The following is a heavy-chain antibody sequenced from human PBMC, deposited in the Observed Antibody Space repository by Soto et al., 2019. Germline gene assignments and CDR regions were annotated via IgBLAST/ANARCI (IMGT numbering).Heavy chain of an antibody. CDR3: GRVPAAAAVIGIDH. Sequence: PGGSLRLSCAASGFNFSSYWMHWVRQAPGKGLVWVARIHDDGSITNYADSVKGRFTISRDNCKNTLYLPMSSLRAEDTAVYYCGRVPAAAAVIGIDHLGQGILVTVS. J-gene: IGHJ4*02. D-gene: IGHD6-13*01. CDR2: IHDDGSIT. V-gene: IGHV3-74*01. CDR1: GFNFSSYW.